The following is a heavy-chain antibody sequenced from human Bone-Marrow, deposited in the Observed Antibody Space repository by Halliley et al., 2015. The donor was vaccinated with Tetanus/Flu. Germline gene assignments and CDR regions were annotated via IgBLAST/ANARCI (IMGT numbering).Heavy chain of an antibody. CDR3: ARGRPFGPFPIEM. CDR2: IDNRGSP. V-gene: IGHV4-31*02. J-gene: IGHJ3*02. Sequence: WVGHIDNRGSPHYTTSLKSRISKSDDTSTKKVFLHLRSMPAADTAVYFCARGRPFGPFPIEMWGQGTMVTVSS. D-gene: IGHD3-3*01.